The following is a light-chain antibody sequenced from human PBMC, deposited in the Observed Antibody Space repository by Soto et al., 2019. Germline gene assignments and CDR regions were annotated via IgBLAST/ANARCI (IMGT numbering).Light chain of an antibody. Sequence: QSVLTQPPSASGTPGQRVTISCSGSSSNIGSNTVNWYQQLPVTAPKLLIYSNNQRPSGVPDRFSGSKSGTSASLAISGLQSEDGTDYYCAAWDDSLNGLYVFGTGTKLTVL. CDR1: SSNIGSNT. J-gene: IGLJ1*01. CDR2: SNN. V-gene: IGLV1-44*01. CDR3: AAWDDSLNGLYV.